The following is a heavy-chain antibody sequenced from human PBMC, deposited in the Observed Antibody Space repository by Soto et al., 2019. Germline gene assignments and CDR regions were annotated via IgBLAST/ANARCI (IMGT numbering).Heavy chain of an antibody. CDR2: LYYRGST. CDR1: GGSISSSRSYY. Sequence: SETLSLTCIVSGGSISSSRSYYWGWIRQPPGKGLEWVGSLYYRGSTYYNPSLKSRVTISVDTAKNHFSLKLTAVTAADTAVYYCARHGTLASAGDYWGQGILVTVSS. D-gene: IGHD1-26*01. CDR3: ARHGTLASAGDY. J-gene: IGHJ4*02. V-gene: IGHV4-39*01.